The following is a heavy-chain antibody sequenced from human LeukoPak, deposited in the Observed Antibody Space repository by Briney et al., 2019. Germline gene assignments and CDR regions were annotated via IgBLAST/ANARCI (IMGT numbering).Heavy chain of an antibody. CDR1: GYTFTGYY. D-gene: IGHD1-14*01. CDR2: INPNSGGT. J-gene: IGHJ6*03. Sequence: ASVKVSCKASGYTFTGYYMHWVRQAPGQGLEWMGWINPNSGGTNYAQKFQGRVTMTRDTSISTAYMELSRLRSDDTAVYYCARDPYGNGLWYYYYYMDVWGKGTTVTISS. V-gene: IGHV1-2*02. CDR3: ARDPYGNGLWYYYYYMDV.